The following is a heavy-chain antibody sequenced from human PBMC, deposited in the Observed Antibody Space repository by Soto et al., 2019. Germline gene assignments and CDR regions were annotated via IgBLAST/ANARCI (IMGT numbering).Heavy chain of an antibody. CDR1: GGTFSSYT. CDR2: IIPILGIA. CDR3: ATNVGEYSSVVFDY. D-gene: IGHD6-6*01. Sequence: SVKVSCKASGGTFSSYTISWVRQAPGQGLEWMGRIIPILGIANYAQKFQGRVTITADKSTSTAYMELSSLRSEDTAVYYCATNVGEYSSVVFDYWGQGTLVTVSS. V-gene: IGHV1-69*02. J-gene: IGHJ4*02.